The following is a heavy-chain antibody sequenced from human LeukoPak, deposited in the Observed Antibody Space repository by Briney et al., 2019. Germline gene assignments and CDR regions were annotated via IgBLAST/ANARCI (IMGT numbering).Heavy chain of an antibody. Sequence: SQTLSLTCAISGDSVSSNSAAWNWVRQSPSRGIEWLGRTYYRSKWSNDYAVSVKSRITINPDTSKNKFSLHLNSVTPEDTAVYYCARTLGAGDIHPGMADFYYMDVWGKGTTVTVSS. CDR3: ARTLGAGDIHPGMADFYYMDV. CDR1: GDSVSSNSAA. V-gene: IGHV6-1*01. CDR2: TYYRSKWSN. J-gene: IGHJ6*03. D-gene: IGHD5-18*01.